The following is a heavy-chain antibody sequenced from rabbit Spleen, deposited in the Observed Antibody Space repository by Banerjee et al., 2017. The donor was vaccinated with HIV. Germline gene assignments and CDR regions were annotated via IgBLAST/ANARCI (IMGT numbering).Heavy chain of an antibody. V-gene: IGHV1S45*01. J-gene: IGHJ4*01. CDR2: IDPVFGIT. Sequence: QEQLEESGGDLVKPGASLTLTCTASGFSFSSSYYMSWVRQAPGKGLEWIGYIDPVFGITYYANWVNGRFSISRENAQNTVFLQMTSLTAADTATYFCARNFDLWGQGTLVTVS. CDR3: ARNFDL. CDR1: GFSFSSSYY.